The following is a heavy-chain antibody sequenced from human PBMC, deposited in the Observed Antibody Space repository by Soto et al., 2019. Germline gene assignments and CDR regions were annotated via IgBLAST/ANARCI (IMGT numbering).Heavy chain of an antibody. J-gene: IGHJ6*02. D-gene: IGHD4-17*01. CDR3: ARAPQDYEYYYYGMDV. Sequence: SETLSLTCTVSGGSISSGDYYWTWIRQHPGKGLEWIGFIYYSGSTYYNPSLKSRVSISVDTSKTRFSLKLSSVTAADTAVYYCARAPQDYEYYYYGMDVWGQGTTVTVSS. CDR1: GGSISSGDYY. V-gene: IGHV4-31*03. CDR2: IYYSGST.